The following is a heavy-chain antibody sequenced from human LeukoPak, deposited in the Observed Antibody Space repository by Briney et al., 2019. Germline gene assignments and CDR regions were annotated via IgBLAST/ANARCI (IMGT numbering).Heavy chain of an antibody. CDR2: INAGNGNT. CDR1: GYTFTSYA. Sequence: ASVKVSCKASGYTFTSYAMHWVRQAPGQRLEWMGWINAGNGNTKYSQKFQGRVTITRDTSASTAYMELSSLRSEDTAVYYCARGGYCSGGSCYSKDYYYYGIDVWGQGTTVTVSS. V-gene: IGHV1-3*01. J-gene: IGHJ6*02. D-gene: IGHD2-15*01. CDR3: ARGGYCSGGSCYSKDYYYYGIDV.